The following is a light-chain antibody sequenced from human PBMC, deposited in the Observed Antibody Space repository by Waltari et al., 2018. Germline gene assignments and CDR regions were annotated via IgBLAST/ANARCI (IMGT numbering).Light chain of an antibody. CDR1: TSNIGAGYD. J-gene: IGLJ1*01. CDR3: QSYDNSLSGYV. Sequence: QSVLTQPPSVSGAPGQRVTISCTGSTSNIGAGYDVHWYQQLPGTAPKLLIFGNTNRPSGVPDRFSGSKAGTSPSLAITGRQVEDEADYYCQSYDNSLSGYVFGSGTKVTVL. CDR2: GNT. V-gene: IGLV1-40*01.